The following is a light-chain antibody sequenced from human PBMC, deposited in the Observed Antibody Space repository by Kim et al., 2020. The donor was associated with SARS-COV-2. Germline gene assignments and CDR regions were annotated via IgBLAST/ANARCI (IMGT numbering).Light chain of an antibody. Sequence: RQTATLTCTGDRNFVGNQGTAWLQQHHGHPPKLLSFRNGDRPAGISERFSASRSGDTASLTITGLQPEDEADYYCAAWDSRLEAWVFGGGTQLTVL. CDR3: AAWDSRLEAWV. V-gene: IGLV10-54*01. J-gene: IGLJ3*02. CDR1: RNFVGNQG. CDR2: RNG.